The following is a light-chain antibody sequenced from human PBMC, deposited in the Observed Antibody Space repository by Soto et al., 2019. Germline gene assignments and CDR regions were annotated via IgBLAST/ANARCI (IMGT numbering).Light chain of an antibody. J-gene: IGKJ3*01. CDR2: GAS. CDR1: QSVSSSY. Sequence: EIVLTQSPGTLSLSPGERATLSCRASQSVSSSYLAWYQQKPGQAPRLLIYGASSRFTGIPDRFSGSGSGTDFTLTISRLEPEDFAVYYCQQYGSSPIFTFGHGTKVDI. V-gene: IGKV3-20*01. CDR3: QQYGSSPIFT.